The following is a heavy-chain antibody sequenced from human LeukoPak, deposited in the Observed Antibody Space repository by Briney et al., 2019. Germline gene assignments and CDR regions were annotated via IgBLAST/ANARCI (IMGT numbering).Heavy chain of an antibody. D-gene: IGHD3-10*01. Sequence: SETLSLTCTVSGASISSYYWSWIRQPPGKGLEWIGDIYYSGTTNYNPSLKSRVTISVDTSRNQFSLKLSSVTAADTAVYYCARRVVLWFGDSPAWFDPWGQGTLVTVSS. CDR1: GASISSYY. CDR3: ARRVVLWFGDSPAWFDP. J-gene: IGHJ5*02. CDR2: IYYSGTT. V-gene: IGHV4-59*08.